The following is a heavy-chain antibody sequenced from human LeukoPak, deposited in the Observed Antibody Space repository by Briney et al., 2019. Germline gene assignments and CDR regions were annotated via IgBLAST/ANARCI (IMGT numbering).Heavy chain of an antibody. Sequence: GESLKISCKGPGYSFTSYWIGWVRQTPEKGLEWVANIKQDGSETVYVDSVKGRFTISRDNAQSSLYLQMNSLRAEDTAVYYCARDPYSSSWSYGMDVWGQGTAVTVSS. CDR2: IKQDGSET. J-gene: IGHJ6*02. D-gene: IGHD6-13*01. CDR3: ARDPYSSSWSYGMDV. V-gene: IGHV3-7*05. CDR1: GYSFTSYW.